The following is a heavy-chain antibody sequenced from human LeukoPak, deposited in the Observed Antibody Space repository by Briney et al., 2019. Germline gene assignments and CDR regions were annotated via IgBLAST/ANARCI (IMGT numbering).Heavy chain of an antibody. V-gene: IGHV4-61*02. CDR1: GGSISSGSYY. J-gene: IGHJ5*02. CDR2: IYTSGST. Sequence: SQTLSLTCTVSGGSISSGSYYWSWIRQPAGKGLEWIGRIYTSGSTNYNPSLKSRVTISVDTSKNQFSLKLSFVTAADTAVYYCARAARGYSLGWFDPWGQGTLVTVSS. CDR3: ARAARGYSLGWFDP. D-gene: IGHD5-18*01.